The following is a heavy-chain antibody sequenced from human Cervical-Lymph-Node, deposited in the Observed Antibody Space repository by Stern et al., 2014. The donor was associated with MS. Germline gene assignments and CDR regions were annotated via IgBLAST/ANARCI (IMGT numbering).Heavy chain of an antibody. Sequence: VQLVQSGAEVKKPGESLKISCNDSGYSFTRYWIGWVRQMPGKGLEWMGIIYPGDSDTRYSASFQGQVTISADKSINTAYLQWSSLRASDSAIYYCARGGVSFDTGLVAFDYWGQGTLVTVSS. V-gene: IGHV5-51*01. J-gene: IGHJ4*02. D-gene: IGHD5-18*01. CDR3: ARGGVSFDTGLVAFDY. CDR1: GYSFTRYW. CDR2: IYPGDSDT.